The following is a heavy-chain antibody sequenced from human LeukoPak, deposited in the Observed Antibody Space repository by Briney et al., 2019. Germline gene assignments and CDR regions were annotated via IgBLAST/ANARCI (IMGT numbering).Heavy chain of an antibody. CDR2: IYYSGST. CDR3: ARHESRGISGWHSKWFDP. Sequence: PSETLSLTCTVSGGSISSYYWSWIRQPPGKGLEWIGYIYYSGSTYYNPSLKSRVTISVDTSKNQFSLKLSSVTAADAAVYYCARHESRGISGWHSKWFDPWGQGTLVTVSS. J-gene: IGHJ5*02. D-gene: IGHD6-19*01. CDR1: GGSISSYY. V-gene: IGHV4-59*04.